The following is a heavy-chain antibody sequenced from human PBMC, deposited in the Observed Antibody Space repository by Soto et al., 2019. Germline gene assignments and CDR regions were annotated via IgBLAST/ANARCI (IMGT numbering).Heavy chain of an antibody. CDR3: ARLLSSSWYVDY. CDR1: GGSISSYY. Sequence: PSETLSLTCTVSGGSISSYYWSWIRQPPGKGLEWIGYIYYSGSTNYNPSLKSRFTISRHNSENTVYLQLNSLRPEDTAVYYCARLLSSSWYVDYWGQGTLVTVSS. CDR2: IYYSGST. V-gene: IGHV4-59*01. J-gene: IGHJ4*02. D-gene: IGHD6-13*01.